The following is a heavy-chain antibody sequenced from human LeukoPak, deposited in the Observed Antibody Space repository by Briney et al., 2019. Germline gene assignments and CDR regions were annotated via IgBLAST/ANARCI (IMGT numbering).Heavy chain of an antibody. D-gene: IGHD1-1*01. J-gene: IGHJ4*02. CDR3: AQKTPGTHPFDF. Sequence: GGSLRLSCAASGFTFSSYAMNWVRQALGKGLEWVPACGTDGDTYYADSVRGRFTISRDNAKHTVYLQMNSLRAEDTAVYYCAQKTPGTHPFDFWGQGTLVTVSP. CDR2: CGTDGDT. V-gene: IGHV3-23*01. CDR1: GFTFSSYA.